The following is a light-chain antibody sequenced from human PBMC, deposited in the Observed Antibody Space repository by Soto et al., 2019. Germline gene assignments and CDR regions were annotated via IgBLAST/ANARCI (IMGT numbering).Light chain of an antibody. Sequence: QSALTQPPSVSGAPGQRVTISCTGSSSNIGAGYDVHWYQQLPGTAPKLLIYGNSNRPSGVPDRFPGSKSGTSASLAITGLQAEDEADYYCQSYDSSLSVLYVFGTGTKVTVL. J-gene: IGLJ1*01. CDR3: QSYDSSLSVLYV. CDR2: GNS. V-gene: IGLV1-40*01. CDR1: SSNIGAGYD.